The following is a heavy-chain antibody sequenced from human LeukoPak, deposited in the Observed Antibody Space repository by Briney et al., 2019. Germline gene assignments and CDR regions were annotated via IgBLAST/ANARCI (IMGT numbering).Heavy chain of an antibody. CDR1: GYSFTSYG. D-gene: IGHD1-26*01. Sequence: ASVKVSCKASGYSFTSYGINWVRQATGQGLEWMGWMNPNSSNTGYAQKFQGRVTMTSNTSISTAYMELSSLRSEDTAVYYCARTTSWYFDVWGRGTLVTVSS. V-gene: IGHV1-8*01. CDR2: MNPNSSNT. J-gene: IGHJ2*01. CDR3: ARTTSWYFDV.